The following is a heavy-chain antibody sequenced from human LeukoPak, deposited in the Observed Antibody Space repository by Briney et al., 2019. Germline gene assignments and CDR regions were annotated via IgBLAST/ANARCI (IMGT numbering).Heavy chain of an antibody. D-gene: IGHD2-15*01. Sequence: GGSLRLSCAASGFTFSSFAMSWVRQAPGKGLEWVSAINPSGGSTYYADSVKGRFTISRDNSKNTLYLQMNSLRAEDTAVYYCAKQLGYCSGGSCYFDYWGQGTLVTVAS. CDR1: GFTFSSFA. CDR3: AKQLGYCSGGSCYFDY. CDR2: INPSGGST. V-gene: IGHV3-23*01. J-gene: IGHJ4*02.